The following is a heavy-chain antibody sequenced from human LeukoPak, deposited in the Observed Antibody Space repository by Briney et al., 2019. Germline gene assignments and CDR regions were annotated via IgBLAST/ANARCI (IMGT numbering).Heavy chain of an antibody. CDR2: IDHSGST. Sequence: PSESLSLTCAVYGGSFSGYYRSWIRQPPGQGLEWIGEIDHSGSTNSNPSLKSGVTISVDTSKNQFSLKLSSVTAADAAVYYCARTAHGNYYDSSGYYYGAGKFDYWGQGTLVTVSS. CDR3: ARTAHGNYYDSSGYYYGAGKFDY. D-gene: IGHD3-22*01. V-gene: IGHV4-34*01. CDR1: GGSFSGYY. J-gene: IGHJ4*02.